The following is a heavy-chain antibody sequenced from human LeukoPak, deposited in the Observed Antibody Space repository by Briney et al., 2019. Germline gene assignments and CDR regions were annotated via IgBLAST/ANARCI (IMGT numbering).Heavy chain of an antibody. Sequence: SETLSLTCTVSGGSISSYYWSWIRQPPGKGLEWIGYIYYSGSTYYNPSLKSRVTISVDTSKNQFSLKLSSVTAADTAVYYCARDSQTTVLTALSLWGQGTLVTVSS. CDR2: IYYSGST. CDR3: ARDSQTTVLTALSL. D-gene: IGHD4-23*01. CDR1: GGSISSYY. J-gene: IGHJ4*02. V-gene: IGHV4-59*12.